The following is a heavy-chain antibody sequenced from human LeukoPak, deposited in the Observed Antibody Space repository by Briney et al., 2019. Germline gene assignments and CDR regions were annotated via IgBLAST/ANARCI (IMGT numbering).Heavy chain of an antibody. V-gene: IGHV3-23*01. CDR2: ISGGGGGT. CDR3: AKDQEPAANNYYFDH. D-gene: IGHD6-13*01. CDR1: GFTFSSYA. Sequence: PGGSLRLSCAASGFTFSSYAMSWVRQAPGKGLEWVSAISGGGGGTYYADSEKGRFTISRDNSKNTLYLQMNSLRAEDTAIYYCAKDQEPAANNYYFDHWGQGALVTVSS. J-gene: IGHJ4*02.